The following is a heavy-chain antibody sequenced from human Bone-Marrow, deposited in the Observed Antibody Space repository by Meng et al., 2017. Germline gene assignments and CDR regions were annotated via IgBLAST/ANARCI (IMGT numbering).Heavy chain of an antibody. D-gene: IGHD6-6*01. Sequence: QVQLQQWGEGLLKPSETLSLTCAFYGGSFSGYYWSWIRQPPGKGLEWIGEINHSGSTNYNPSLKSRVTISVDTSKNQFSLKLSPVTAADTAVYYCARGLRAARPLLFGYWGQGTLVTVSS. CDR2: INHSGST. V-gene: IGHV4-34*01. J-gene: IGHJ4*02. CDR1: GGSFSGYY. CDR3: ARGLRAARPLLFGY.